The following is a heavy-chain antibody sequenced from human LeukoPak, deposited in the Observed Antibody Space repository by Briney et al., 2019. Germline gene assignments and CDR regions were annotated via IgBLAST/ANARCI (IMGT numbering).Heavy chain of an antibody. CDR1: GFTFSDYY. Sequence: GGSLRLSCAASGFTFSDYYMSWIRQAPGKGLEWASYISSSGSTIYYADSVKGRFTISRDNAKNSLYLQMNSLRAEDTAVYYCARDAVRGVIIYYYGMDVWGQGTTVTVSS. J-gene: IGHJ6*02. D-gene: IGHD3-10*01. V-gene: IGHV3-11*01. CDR2: ISSSGSTI. CDR3: ARDAVRGVIIYYYGMDV.